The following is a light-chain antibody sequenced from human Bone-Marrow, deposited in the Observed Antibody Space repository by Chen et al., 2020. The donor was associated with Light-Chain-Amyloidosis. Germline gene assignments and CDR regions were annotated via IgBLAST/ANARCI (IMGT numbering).Light chain of an antibody. Sequence: SYVLVQPPSGSVAPGQAARITCGGNNIGRKSVHWYQQKAGQAPVVVVYEDSDRPSGIPERFSGSTSENAATLTITRVEAGDEADYFCQVWHYSREVGFGGGTKLTVL. V-gene: IGLV3-21*02. J-gene: IGLJ2*01. CDR3: QVWHYSREVG. CDR1: NIGRKS. CDR2: EDS.